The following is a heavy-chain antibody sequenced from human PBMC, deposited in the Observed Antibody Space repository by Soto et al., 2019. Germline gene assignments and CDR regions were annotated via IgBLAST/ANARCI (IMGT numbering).Heavy chain of an antibody. CDR1: GGTFSSYA. CDR3: AIGAYSSSPGRSWFDT. CDR2: IIPIFGTA. V-gene: IGHV1-69*13. Sequence: SSVKVSCKASGGTFSSYAISWVRQAPGQGLEWMGGIIPIFGTANYAQKFQGRVTITADESTSTAYMELSSLRSEDTAVYYCAIGAYSSSPGRSWFDTWGQGTLVTVSS. D-gene: IGHD6-6*01. J-gene: IGHJ5*02.